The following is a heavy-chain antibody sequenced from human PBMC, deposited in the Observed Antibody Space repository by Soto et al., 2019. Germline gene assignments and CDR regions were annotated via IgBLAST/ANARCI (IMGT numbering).Heavy chain of an antibody. CDR1: GDAFTSYD. CDR3: ARVGYSSCWNAATSSYNGTDA. CDR2: INPSGGST. D-gene: IGHD6-19*01. V-gene: IGHV1-46*03. J-gene: IGHJ6*02. Sequence: EASVKVSCKASGDAFTSYDMHWVRQAPGQGLEWMGIINPSGGSTSYAQKFQGRVTMTRDTSTSTVYMELSSLRSEDTAVYYCARVGYSSCWNAATSSYNGTDAWGHGPPVSV.